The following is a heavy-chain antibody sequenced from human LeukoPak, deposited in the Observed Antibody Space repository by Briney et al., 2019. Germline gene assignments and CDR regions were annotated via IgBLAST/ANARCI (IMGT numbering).Heavy chain of an antibody. J-gene: IGHJ6*02. V-gene: IGHV4-31*03. CDR1: GGSISSGGYY. CDR3: ARDPRYGEYGMDV. CDR2: IYYSGST. Sequence: SETLSLTCTVSGGSISSGGYYWSWIRQHPGKGLEWIGYIYYSGSTYYNPSLKSRVTISVDTSKNQFSLKLSSVTAADTAVYYCARDPRYGEYGMDVWGQGTTVAVSS. D-gene: IGHD4-17*01.